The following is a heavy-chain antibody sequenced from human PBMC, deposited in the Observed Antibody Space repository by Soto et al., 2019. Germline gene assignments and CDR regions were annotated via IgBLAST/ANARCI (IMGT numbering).Heavy chain of an antibody. CDR1: GFTFSGSA. D-gene: IGHD5-12*01. V-gene: IGHV3-73*01. CDR3: TRVGSLDSGYGYGRDTYSGPENAFDI. CDR2: IRSKANSYAT. J-gene: IGHJ3*02. Sequence: GGSLRLSCAASGFTFSGSAMHWVRQASGKGLEWVGRIRSKANSYATAYAASVKGRFTISRDDSKNTAYLQMNSLKTEDTAVYYCTRVGSLDSGYGYGRDTYSGPENAFDIWGQGTMVTVSS.